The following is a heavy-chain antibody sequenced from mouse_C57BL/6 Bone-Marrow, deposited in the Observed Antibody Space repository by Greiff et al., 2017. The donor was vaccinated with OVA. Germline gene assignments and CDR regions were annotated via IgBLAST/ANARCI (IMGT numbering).Heavy chain of an antibody. V-gene: IGHV1-55*01. J-gene: IGHJ4*01. CDR1: GYTFTSYW. D-gene: IGHD1-1*01. CDR2: IYPGSGRT. CDR3: ARSGITTVEGDFAIDY. Sequence: VQLQQPGAELVKPGASVKMSCKASGYTFTSYWITWVKQRPGQGLEWIGDIYPGSGRTNYNENFKSKATLTVDTSSSTAYMQLSNLTSEDSAVYYCARSGITTVEGDFAIDYWGQGTSVTVSS.